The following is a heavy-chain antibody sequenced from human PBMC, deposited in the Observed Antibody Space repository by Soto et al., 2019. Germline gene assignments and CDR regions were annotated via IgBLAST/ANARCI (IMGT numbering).Heavy chain of an antibody. Sequence: GGSLRLSCAASGFTFSSYAMSWVRQAPWKGLEYVSSISVTGSGTYYADSVKGRFTISRDNSKNTLYLQMNSLRVEDTAVYYCARTTTTKSRDYWGQGTLVTVSS. J-gene: IGHJ4*02. V-gene: IGHV3-23*01. CDR2: ISVTGSGT. D-gene: IGHD4-17*01. CDR3: ARTTTTKSRDY. CDR1: GFTFSSYA.